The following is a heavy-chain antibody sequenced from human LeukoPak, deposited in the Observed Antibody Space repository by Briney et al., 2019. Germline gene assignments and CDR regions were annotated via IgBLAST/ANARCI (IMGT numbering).Heavy chain of an antibody. V-gene: IGHV3-48*01. D-gene: IGHD6-6*01. CDR1: GFTFSNYG. CDR2: ISSSSSSI. CDR3: ARGGAARPDY. Sequence: QPGGSLRLSCAASGFTFSNYGMDWVRQAPGKGLEWVSYISSSSSSIYYADSVKGRFTISRDNAKNSLFLQMNSLRAEDTAVYYCARGGAARPDYWGQGTLLTVSS. J-gene: IGHJ4*02.